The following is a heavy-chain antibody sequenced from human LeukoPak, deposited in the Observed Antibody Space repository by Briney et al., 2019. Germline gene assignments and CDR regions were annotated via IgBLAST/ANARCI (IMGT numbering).Heavy chain of an antibody. CDR1: GGTFSRYA. CDR2: IIPIFGTA. CDR3: ARVAGSGSYSYYGMDV. J-gene: IGHJ6*04. V-gene: IGHV1-69*13. D-gene: IGHD3-10*01. Sequence: SVKVSCKASGGTFSRYAISWVRQPPGQGLEWMGAIIPIFGTANYAQKFQGRVTITADESTSTAYMELSSLRSEDTAVYYCARVAGSGSYSYYGMDVWAKGTTVTVSS.